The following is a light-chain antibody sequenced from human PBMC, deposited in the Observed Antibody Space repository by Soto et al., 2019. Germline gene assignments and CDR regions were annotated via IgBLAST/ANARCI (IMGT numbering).Light chain of an antibody. CDR3: HVRGNWPLFT. Sequence: IVLTQSPATLSLSLGERATLSCRASQSLSGYLAWYQQRPGQAPRLLIYDASHRATGIPARFTGSGSGTDFTLIISRLGPDDSAVYYIHVRGNWPLFTFRAWTKVDIX. CDR2: DAS. CDR1: QSLSGY. J-gene: IGKJ4*01. V-gene: IGKV3-11*01.